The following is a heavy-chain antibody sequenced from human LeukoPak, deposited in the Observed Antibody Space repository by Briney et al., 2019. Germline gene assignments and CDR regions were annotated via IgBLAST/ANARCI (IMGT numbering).Heavy chain of an antibody. V-gene: IGHV4-39*01. CDR1: GGSISSSSYY. CDR2: IHYRGNT. CDR3: ARLVGSSWYHEVLFGRDY. Sequence: SETLSLTCTVSGGSISSSSYYWGWIRQPPGKGLEWIGTIHYRGNTYYNPSLKSRVAISVDTSKNQFSLKLTSVTAADTAMYYCARLVGSSWYHEVLFGRDYWGQGTLVTVSS. J-gene: IGHJ4*02. D-gene: IGHD6-13*01.